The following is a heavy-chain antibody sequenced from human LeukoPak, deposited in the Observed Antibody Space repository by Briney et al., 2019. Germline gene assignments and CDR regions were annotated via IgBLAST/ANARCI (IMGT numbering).Heavy chain of an antibody. CDR2: INHSGST. Sequence: SETLSLTCAVYGASFSGYYWSWIHQPPGKGLEWIGEINHSGSTNYNPSLKSRVTISVDTSKNQFSLKLSSVTAADTAVYYCARGRTYYDILTGQGRRGYWYDPWGQGTLVTVSS. D-gene: IGHD3-9*01. J-gene: IGHJ5*02. V-gene: IGHV4-34*01. CDR3: ARGRTYYDILTGQGRRGYWYDP. CDR1: GASFSGYY.